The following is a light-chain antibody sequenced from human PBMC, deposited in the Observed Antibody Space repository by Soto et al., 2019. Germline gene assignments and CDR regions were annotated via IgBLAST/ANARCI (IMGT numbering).Light chain of an antibody. CDR2: GAS. CDR1: QSVSSSF. J-gene: IGKJ4*01. CDR3: QQYGGSPLT. Sequence: EIVLTQSPGTLSLSPGERATLSCRASQSVSSSFFAWYQQKPGQAPRLLIYGASPRATGIPDRFSGSGSGTDFTLTISRLEPEDFAVYYCQQYGGSPLTVGRRTKVEIK. V-gene: IGKV3-20*01.